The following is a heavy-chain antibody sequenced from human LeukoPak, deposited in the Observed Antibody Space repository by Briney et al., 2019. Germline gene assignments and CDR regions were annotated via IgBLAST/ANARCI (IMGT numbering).Heavy chain of an antibody. V-gene: IGHV4-59*12. CDR2: TYNSGSS. J-gene: IGHJ4*02. CDR3: VGYYGSGQWDN. Sequence: SETLSLTCTVSGGSISSYYWSWIRQPPGKGLEWIGYTYNSGSSSYSPSFKSRVTISTDTPRNQFFLRLTSVTAADTAVYYCVGYYGSGQWDNWGQGTLVTVSS. CDR1: GGSISSYY. D-gene: IGHD3-10*01.